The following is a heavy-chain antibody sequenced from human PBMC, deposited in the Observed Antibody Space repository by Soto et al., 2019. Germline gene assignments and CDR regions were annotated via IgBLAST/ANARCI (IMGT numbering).Heavy chain of an antibody. D-gene: IGHD4-17*01. V-gene: IGHV1-8*01. CDR3: ARGTTSDYGDYVDY. CDR2: MNPNSGNT. CDR1: GYTFTSYD. Sequence: ASVKVSCKASGYTFTSYDINWVRQATGQGLEWMGWMNPNSGNTGYAQKFQGRVTMTRNTSISTAYMELSSLRSEDTAVYYCARGTTSDYGDYVDYWGQGTLVTVSS. J-gene: IGHJ4*02.